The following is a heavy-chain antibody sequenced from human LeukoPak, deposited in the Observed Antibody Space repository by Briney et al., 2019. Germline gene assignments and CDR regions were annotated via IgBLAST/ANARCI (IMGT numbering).Heavy chain of an antibody. V-gene: IGHV3-11*05. CDR2: ISSSSTYT. D-gene: IGHD2-21*02. CDR3: VRGVKIVVVTSIGY. J-gene: IGHJ4*02. CDR1: GFTFSEYY. Sequence: GGSLRLSCPGSGFTFSEYYMSGLRQAPGKGLEWLSYISSSSTYTKYADSVKGRFTISRDNAKNSLYLQMNSLRAEDTAVYYCVRGVKIVVVTSIGYWGQGTLVTVSS.